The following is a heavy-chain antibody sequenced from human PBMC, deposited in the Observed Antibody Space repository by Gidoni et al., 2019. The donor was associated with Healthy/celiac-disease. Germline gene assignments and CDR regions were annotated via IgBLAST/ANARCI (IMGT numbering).Heavy chain of an antibody. V-gene: IGHV3-66*02. CDR2: IYIGGST. D-gene: IGHD5-18*01. J-gene: IGHJ4*02. Sequence: EVQLVEAGGGLVQPGGSMRLSCAASGFNVSSNYMSWVRQAPGKGLEWFSVIYIGGSTYYADSVKGRFTISRDNSKNTLYLQMNSLRAEDTAVYYCARDKNVLGGYSYGYDYWGQGTLVTVSS. CDR3: ARDKNVLGGYSYGYDY. CDR1: GFNVSSNY.